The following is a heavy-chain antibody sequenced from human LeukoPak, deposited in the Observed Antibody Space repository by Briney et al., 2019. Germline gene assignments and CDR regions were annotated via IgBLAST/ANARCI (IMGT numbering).Heavy chain of an antibody. V-gene: IGHV4-34*01. Sequence: SETLSLTCAVYGGSFSGYYWSWIRQPPGKGLEWIGEINYSGSTNYNPSLKSRVTISVDTSKNQFSLKLSSVTAADTAVYYCARPYGDYAYYFDYWGQGTLVTVSS. CDR2: INYSGST. J-gene: IGHJ4*02. CDR3: ARPYGDYAYYFDY. D-gene: IGHD4-17*01. CDR1: GGSFSGYY.